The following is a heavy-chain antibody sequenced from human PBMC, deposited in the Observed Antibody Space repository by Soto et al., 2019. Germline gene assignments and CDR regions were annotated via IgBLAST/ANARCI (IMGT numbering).Heavy chain of an antibody. CDR3: ATIVAGGWPDY. CDR1: GFTFSSYW. Sequence: EVQLVESGGGLVQPGGSLRLSCAASGFTFSSYWMNWVRQATGKGMEWVANINQDGSEKYYVASVTGRFPISRDNAKNSLSLKMSSLRGVERAVYFCATIVAGGWPDYWGQGTLVTVSS. J-gene: IGHJ4*02. V-gene: IGHV3-7*01. D-gene: IGHD2-21*01. CDR2: INQDGSEK.